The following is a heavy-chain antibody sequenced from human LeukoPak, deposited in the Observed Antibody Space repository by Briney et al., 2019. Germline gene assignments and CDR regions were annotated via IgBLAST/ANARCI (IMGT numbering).Heavy chain of an antibody. V-gene: IGHV3-30*02. CDR2: IRYDGSNK. J-gene: IGHJ6*03. CDR1: GFTFSSYG. CDR3: AKDWRRYCSGGSCYLDYYYYYYMDV. Sequence: GGSLRLSCAASGFTFSSYGMHWVRQAPGKGLEWVAFIRYDGSNKYYADSVKGRFTISRDNSKNTLYLQMNSLRAEDTAVYYCAKDWRRYCSGGSCYLDYYYYYYMDVWGKGTTVTVSS. D-gene: IGHD2-15*01.